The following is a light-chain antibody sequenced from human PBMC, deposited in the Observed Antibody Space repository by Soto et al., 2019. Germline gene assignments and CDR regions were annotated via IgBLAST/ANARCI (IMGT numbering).Light chain of an antibody. CDR2: GAS. V-gene: IGKV3-15*01. J-gene: IGKJ5*01. CDR1: QSVGTH. CDR3: KQAASFPIT. Sequence: QWPVTLSQCPRAIVTLYCTPSQSVGTHLAWFQQKPGQAPRLLILGASTRASGIPAKFSGSGSGTEFTLSIGRVESEDFATYYCKQAASFPITFGQGTRLEI.